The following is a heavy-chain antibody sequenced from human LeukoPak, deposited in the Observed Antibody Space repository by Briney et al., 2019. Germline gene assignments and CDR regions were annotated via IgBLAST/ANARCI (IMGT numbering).Heavy chain of an antibody. V-gene: IGHV3-30*18. Sequence: GGSLRLSCVASGFTFSSYGMHWVRQAPGKGLEWVAFISYDGSNENIADSVKGRFIISRDNSKNTLYLQMNSLRAEDTAVYYCAKGPAPRLGEFSYHALVDYWGQGTLVTVSS. J-gene: IGHJ4*02. D-gene: IGHD3-16*02. CDR2: ISYDGSNE. CDR3: AKGPAPRLGEFSYHALVDY. CDR1: GFTFSSYG.